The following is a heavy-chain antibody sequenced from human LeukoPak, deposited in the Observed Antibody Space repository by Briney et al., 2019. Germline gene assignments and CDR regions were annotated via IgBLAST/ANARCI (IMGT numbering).Heavy chain of an antibody. V-gene: IGHV3-30*18. Sequence: GGSLRLSCVASGFTFSSYGMHWVRQAPGKGLEWVAFISYDGSNENIADSVKGRFIISRDNSKNTLYLQMNSLRAEDTAVYYCAKGPAPRLGEFSYHALVDYWGQGTLVTVSS. J-gene: IGHJ4*02. D-gene: IGHD3-16*02. CDR2: ISYDGSNE. CDR3: AKGPAPRLGEFSYHALVDY. CDR1: GFTFSSYG.